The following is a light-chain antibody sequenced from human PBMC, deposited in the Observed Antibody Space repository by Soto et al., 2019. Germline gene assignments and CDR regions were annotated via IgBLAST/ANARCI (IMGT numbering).Light chain of an antibody. CDR2: EAS. Sequence: IVLTQSTSAPSLSQRARATLSCRPSQSVSSYLAWYQQKPRPAPRLLIYEASSRATGIPVRFRGSGSGTDFTLTISRLEPEDCAVYYWQQYGSSRTFGQGTKVDIK. CDR3: QQYGSSRT. CDR1: QSVSSY. J-gene: IGKJ1*01. V-gene: IGKV3-20*01.